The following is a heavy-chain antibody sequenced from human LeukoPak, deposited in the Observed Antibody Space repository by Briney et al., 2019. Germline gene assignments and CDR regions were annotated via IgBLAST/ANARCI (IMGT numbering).Heavy chain of an antibody. CDR2: ISYDGSNK. Sequence: GRSLRLSCAASGFTFSSYGMHWVRQAPGKGLEWVAVISYDGSNKYYADSVKGRFTISRGNSKNTLYLQMNSLRAEDTAVYYCAKVSTGIAVEALDYWGQGTLVTVSS. V-gene: IGHV3-30*18. J-gene: IGHJ4*02. CDR3: AKVSTGIAVEALDY. D-gene: IGHD6-19*01. CDR1: GFTFSSYG.